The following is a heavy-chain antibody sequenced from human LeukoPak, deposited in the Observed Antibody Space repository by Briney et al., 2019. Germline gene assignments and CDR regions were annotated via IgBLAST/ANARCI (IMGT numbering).Heavy chain of an antibody. V-gene: IGHV4-59*01. CDR1: GGSISSYY. CDR3: ARMRYSNYNWFDP. Sequence: RSSETLSLTCTVSGGSISSYYWSWIRQPPGKGLEWIGYIYYSGSTNYNPSLKSRVTISVDTSKNQFSLKLSSVTAADTAVYYCARMRYSNYNWFDPWGQGTLVTVSS. CDR2: IYYSGST. J-gene: IGHJ5*02. D-gene: IGHD4-11*01.